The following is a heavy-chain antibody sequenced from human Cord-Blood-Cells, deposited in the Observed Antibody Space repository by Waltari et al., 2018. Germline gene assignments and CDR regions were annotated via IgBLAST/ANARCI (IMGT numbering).Heavy chain of an antibody. Sequence: EVQLVESGGGLIQPGGSLRLSCAASGFTVCSNYMRWVRQAPGKGLEWVSVIYSGGSTYYADSVKGRFTISRDNSKNTLYLQMNSLRAEDTAVYYCARDSSSWYAFDIWGQGTMVTVSS. D-gene: IGHD6-13*01. CDR2: IYSGGST. J-gene: IGHJ3*02. CDR1: GFTVCSNY. CDR3: ARDSSSWYAFDI. V-gene: IGHV3-53*01.